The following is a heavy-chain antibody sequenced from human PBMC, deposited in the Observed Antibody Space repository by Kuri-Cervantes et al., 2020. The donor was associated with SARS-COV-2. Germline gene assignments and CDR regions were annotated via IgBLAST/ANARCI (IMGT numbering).Heavy chain of an antibody. CDR3: AKGAFWSTYVSDALYYFDY. J-gene: IGHJ4*02. CDR1: GFTFSSYE. Sequence: GGSLRLSCAASGFTFSSYEMNWVRQAPGKGLEWVSYISSSSSTIYYADSVKGRFTISRDNAKNSLYLQMNSLRDEDTAVYYCAKGAFWSTYVSDALYYFDYWGQGALVTVSS. V-gene: IGHV3-48*02. D-gene: IGHD3-3*01. CDR2: ISSSSSTI.